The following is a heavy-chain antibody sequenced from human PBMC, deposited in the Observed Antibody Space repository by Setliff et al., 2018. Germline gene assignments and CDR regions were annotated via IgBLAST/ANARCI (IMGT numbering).Heavy chain of an antibody. J-gene: IGHJ4*02. CDR2: INNYNTNT. Sequence: ASVKVSCKASGYTFDTYGITWVRQAPGQGLEWMGWINNYNTNTNYAQKLQGRVAMTTDTSTSTAYMELRSLRSDDSAVYYCARINFYVSSGHYYAPDYWGQGTLVTVSS. V-gene: IGHV1-18*01. CDR1: GYTFDTYG. CDR3: ARINFYVSSGHYYAPDY. D-gene: IGHD3-22*01.